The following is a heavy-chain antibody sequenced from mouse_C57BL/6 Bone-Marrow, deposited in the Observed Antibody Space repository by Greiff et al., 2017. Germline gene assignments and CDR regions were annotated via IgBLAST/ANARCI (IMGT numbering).Heavy chain of an antibody. D-gene: IGHD1-1*01. CDR1: GYTFTSYW. J-gene: IGHJ4*01. CDR3: ARLGRVVAPYYAMDD. CDR2: IDPSDSET. V-gene: IGHV1-52*01. Sequence: VQLQQPGAELVRPGSSVKLSCKASGYTFTSYWMHWVKQRPIQGLEWIGNIDPSDSETHYNQKFKDKATLTVDKSSSTAYMQLSSLTSEDSAVYDCARLGRVVAPYYAMDDWGKGTSVTVSS.